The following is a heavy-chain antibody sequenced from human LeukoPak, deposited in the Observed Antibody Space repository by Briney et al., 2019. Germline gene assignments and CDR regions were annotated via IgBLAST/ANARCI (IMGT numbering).Heavy chain of an antibody. Sequence: SVKVSCKASGGTFSSYAISWVRQAPGQGLEWMGGIIPIFGTANYAQKFQGRATITADKSTSTAYMELSSLRSEVTAVYYCARERYCSSTSCYLWFDPWGQGTLVTVSS. CDR2: IIPIFGTA. CDR1: GGTFSSYA. D-gene: IGHD2-2*01. V-gene: IGHV1-69*06. J-gene: IGHJ5*02. CDR3: ARERYCSSTSCYLWFDP.